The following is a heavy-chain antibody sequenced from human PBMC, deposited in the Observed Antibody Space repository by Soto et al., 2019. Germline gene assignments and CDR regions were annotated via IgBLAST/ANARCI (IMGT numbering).Heavy chain of an antibody. CDR2: MNPNSGNT. D-gene: IGHD6-19*01. CDR3: AKPKGYSSGWYVGLDHSYYFDY. J-gene: IGHJ4*02. CDR1: GYTFTSYD. V-gene: IGHV1-8*01. Sequence: ASVKVSCKASGYTFTSYDINWVRQATGQGLEWMGWMNPNSGNTGYAQKFQGRVTMTRNTSKNTLYLQMNSLRAEDTAVYYCAKPKGYSSGWYVGLDHSYYFDYWGQGTLVTVSS.